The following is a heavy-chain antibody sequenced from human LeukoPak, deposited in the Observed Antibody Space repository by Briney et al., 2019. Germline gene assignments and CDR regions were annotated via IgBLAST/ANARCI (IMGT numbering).Heavy chain of an antibody. CDR2: ISSSGSTI. Sequence: QTGGSLRLSCAASGFTFSSYEMNWVRQAPGKGLEWVSYISSSGSTIYYADSVKGRFTISRDNAKNSLYLQMNSLRAEDTAVYYCARVAQLGNDYWGQGTLVSVSS. CDR3: ARVAQLGNDY. J-gene: IGHJ4*02. V-gene: IGHV3-48*03. D-gene: IGHD7-27*01. CDR1: GFTFSSYE.